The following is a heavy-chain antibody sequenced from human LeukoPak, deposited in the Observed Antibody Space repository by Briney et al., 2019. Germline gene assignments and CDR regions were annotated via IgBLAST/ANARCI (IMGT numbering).Heavy chain of an antibody. D-gene: IGHD2-15*01. V-gene: IGHV4-38-2*02. CDR3: AREGRYCSGGSCSYMDV. CDR2: IYHSGST. J-gene: IGHJ6*03. Sequence: SETLSLTCTVSGYSISSGYYWGWIRQPPGKGLEWIGSIYHSGSTYYNPSLKSRVTISVDTSKNQFPLKLSSVTAADTAVYYCAREGRYCSGGSCSYMDVWGKGTTVTVSS. CDR1: GYSISSGYY.